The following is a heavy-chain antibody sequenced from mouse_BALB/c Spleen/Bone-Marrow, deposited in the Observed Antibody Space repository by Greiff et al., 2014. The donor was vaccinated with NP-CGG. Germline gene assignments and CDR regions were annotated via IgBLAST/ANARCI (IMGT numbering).Heavy chain of an antibody. D-gene: IGHD5-1*01. V-gene: IGHV14-3*02. CDR2: IDPANGNT. CDR1: GFNIRDTY. J-gene: IGHJ3*01. Sequence: VQLQQSGAELVKPGASVKLSYTASGFNIRDTYIHWVKQRPEQGLEWIGGIDPANGNTKYDQKFQGKATITADTSSNTAYLQLSSLTSEDTAVYFCARDFGRTAWFAYWGQGTLVTVSA. CDR3: ARDFGRTAWFAY.